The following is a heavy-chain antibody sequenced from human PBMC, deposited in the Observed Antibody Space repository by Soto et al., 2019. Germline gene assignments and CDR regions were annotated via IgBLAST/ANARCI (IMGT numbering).Heavy chain of an antibody. V-gene: IGHV3-21*01. CDR2: ISSSSSYI. D-gene: IGHD3-10*01. CDR3: ARDMARGDAFDI. CDR1: GFTFSSYS. Sequence: EVQLVESGGGLVKPGGSLRLSCAASGFTFSSYSMNWVRQAPGKGLEWVSSISSSSSYIYYADSVKGRFTISRDNAKNSLDLQMNSLRAEDTAVYYCARDMARGDAFDIWGQGTMVTVSS. J-gene: IGHJ3*02.